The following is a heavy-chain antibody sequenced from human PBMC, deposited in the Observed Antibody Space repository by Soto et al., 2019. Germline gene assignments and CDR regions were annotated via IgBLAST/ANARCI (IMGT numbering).Heavy chain of an antibody. J-gene: IGHJ4*02. CDR3: TTELLHIVVVTAIERRTLFDY. Sequence: GGSLRLSCAASGFTFSGSAVHWVRQAPGKGLEWVGRIKSKTDGGTTDYAAPVKGRFTISRDDSKNTLYLQMNSLKTEDTAVYYCTTELLHIVVVTAIERRTLFDYWGQGTLVTVSS. V-gene: IGHV3-15*07. CDR1: GFTFSGSA. D-gene: IGHD2-21*02. CDR2: IKSKTDGGTT.